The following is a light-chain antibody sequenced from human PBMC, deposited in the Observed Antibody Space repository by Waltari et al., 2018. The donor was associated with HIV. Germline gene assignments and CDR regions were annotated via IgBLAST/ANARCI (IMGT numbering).Light chain of an antibody. V-gene: IGLV2-23*02. CDR2: DVT. CDR1: SSDVGGYNY. Sequence: QSALTQPASVSGSPGQSIPIPCTGTSSDVGGYNYVSWYQQPPGKAPKLLIYDVTKRPSGVSNRLSGSKSGNTASLTISGLQAEDEAAYYCCSYAGSSTVIFGGGTKLTVL. J-gene: IGLJ2*01. CDR3: CSYAGSSTVI.